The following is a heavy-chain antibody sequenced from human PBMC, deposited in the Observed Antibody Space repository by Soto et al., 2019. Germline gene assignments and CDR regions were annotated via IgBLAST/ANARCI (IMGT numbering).Heavy chain of an antibody. V-gene: IGHV1-18*01. CDR3: AREVLWFGESPGDY. Sequence: ASVKVSCKASGYTLTSYGISWVRQATGQGLEWMGWISAYNGNTNYAQKLQGRVTMTTDTSTSTAYMELRSLRSDDTAVYYCAREVLWFGESPGDYWGQGTLVTVSS. CDR1: GYTLTSYG. J-gene: IGHJ4*02. D-gene: IGHD3-10*01. CDR2: ISAYNGNT.